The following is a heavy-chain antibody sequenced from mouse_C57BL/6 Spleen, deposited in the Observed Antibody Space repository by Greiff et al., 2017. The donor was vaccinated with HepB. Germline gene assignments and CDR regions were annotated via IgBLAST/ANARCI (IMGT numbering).Heavy chain of an antibody. CDR2: IYPSDSET. CDR3: ARRIPYAMDY. Sequence: QVQLQQPGAELVRPGSSVKLSCKASGYTFTSYWMDWVKQRPGQGLEWIGNIYPSDSETHYNQKFKDKATLTVDKSSSTAYMQLSSLTSEDSAVYYCARRIPYAMDYWGQGTSVTVSS. CDR1: GYTFTSYW. V-gene: IGHV1-61*01. J-gene: IGHJ4*01.